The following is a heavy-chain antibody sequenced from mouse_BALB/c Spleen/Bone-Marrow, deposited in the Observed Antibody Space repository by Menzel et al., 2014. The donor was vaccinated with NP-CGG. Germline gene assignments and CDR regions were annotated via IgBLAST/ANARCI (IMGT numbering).Heavy chain of an antibody. CDR1: GFNIKDYY. CDR2: IDPENGNT. V-gene: IGHV14-1*02. CDR3: ARGDGYALDY. J-gene: IGHJ4*01. Sequence: VQLQQSGAEIVRPGALVKLSCKASGFNIKDYYMQWVKQRPEQGLEWIGWIDPENGNTIYDPKFQGKASITADTSSNTAYLQLSSLTSEDTAVYYCARGDGYALDYWGQGTSATVSS.